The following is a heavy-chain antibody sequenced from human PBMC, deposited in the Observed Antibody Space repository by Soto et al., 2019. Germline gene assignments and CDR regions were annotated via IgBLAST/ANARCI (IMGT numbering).Heavy chain of an antibody. Sequence: EVQLLESGGGLVQPGGSLRLSCAASGFTFSSYAMSWVRQAPGKGLEWVSAISGSGGSTYYADSVKGRFTISRDNYENTLDLQMNSRRAEDTAVYYCAKDSRTRYQLVRCWFDPWGQGTLVTVSS. J-gene: IGHJ5*02. D-gene: IGHD2-2*01. V-gene: IGHV3-23*01. CDR3: AKDSRTRYQLVRCWFDP. CDR1: GFTFSSYA. CDR2: ISGSGGST.